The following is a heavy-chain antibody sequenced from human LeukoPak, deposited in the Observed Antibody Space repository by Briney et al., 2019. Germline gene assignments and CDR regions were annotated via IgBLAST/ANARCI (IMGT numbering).Heavy chain of an antibody. CDR1: GGSLSTHH. CDR3: ARDFTGSYFAFDI. Sequence: SETLSLTCVVSGGSLSTHHWSWIRQSPGRGLEWIGYISDSGSTNYNPSLKSRVTISVDTSKNQFSLMLSSVTAADTAIYYCARDFTGSYFAFDIWGQGTMVTVSS. CDR2: ISDSGST. V-gene: IGHV4-59*11. J-gene: IGHJ3*02. D-gene: IGHD1-26*01.